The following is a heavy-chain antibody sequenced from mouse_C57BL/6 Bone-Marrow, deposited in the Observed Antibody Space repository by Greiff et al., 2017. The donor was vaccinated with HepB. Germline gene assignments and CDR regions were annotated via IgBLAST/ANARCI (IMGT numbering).Heavy chain of an antibody. CDR1: GFTFSDYG. Sequence: EVHLVESGGGLVKPGGSLKLSCAASGFTFSDYGMHWVRQAPEKGLEWVAYISSGSSTIYYADTVKGRFTISRDNDKNTLFLQMTSLRSEDTAMYYCARPDYYGSRGGAMDYWGQGTSVTVSS. CDR3: ARPDYYGSRGGAMDY. J-gene: IGHJ4*01. CDR2: ISSGSSTI. D-gene: IGHD1-1*01. V-gene: IGHV5-17*01.